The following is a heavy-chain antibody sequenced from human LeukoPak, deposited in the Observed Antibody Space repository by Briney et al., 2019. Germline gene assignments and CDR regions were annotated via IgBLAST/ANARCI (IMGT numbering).Heavy chain of an antibody. Sequence: PGGSLRLSCAASESTFNDYAMHWVRQAPGKGLEWVSLISGDGGSTYYADSVKGRFTISRDNSKNSLYLQMNSLRTEDTALYYCAKDPATRDGHGAWFDPWGQGTLVTVSS. CDR2: ISGDGGST. CDR3: AKDPATRDGHGAWFDP. CDR1: ESTFNDYA. J-gene: IGHJ5*02. D-gene: IGHD5-24*01. V-gene: IGHV3-43*02.